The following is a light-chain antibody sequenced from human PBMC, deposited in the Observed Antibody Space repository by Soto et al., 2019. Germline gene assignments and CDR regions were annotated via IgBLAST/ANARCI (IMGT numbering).Light chain of an antibody. Sequence: DIQLTQSPSFLSASLGDRVTITCRASQGISSYLAWYQQKPGKAPKLLIYAASTWQSGVPSRFSGSGSGTEFTLTISSLQPEDFATYYCQQLNNYPITFGQGTRLEIK. CDR2: AAS. CDR1: QGISSY. V-gene: IGKV1-9*01. J-gene: IGKJ5*01. CDR3: QQLNNYPIT.